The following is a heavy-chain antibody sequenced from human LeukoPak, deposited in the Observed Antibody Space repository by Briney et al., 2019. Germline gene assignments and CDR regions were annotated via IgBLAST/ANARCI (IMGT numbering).Heavy chain of an antibody. V-gene: IGHV3-23*01. D-gene: IGHD2-8*01. CDR3: AKEGLELRVYGYFDY. CDR2: ISGSGGST. CDR1: GFTFSSYG. J-gene: IGHJ4*02. Sequence: GGSLRLSCAASGFTFSSYGMSWVRQAPGKGLEWVSAISGSGGSTYYADSVKGRFTISRDNSKNTLYLQMNSLRAEDTAVYYCAKEGLELRVYGYFDYWGQGTLVTVSS.